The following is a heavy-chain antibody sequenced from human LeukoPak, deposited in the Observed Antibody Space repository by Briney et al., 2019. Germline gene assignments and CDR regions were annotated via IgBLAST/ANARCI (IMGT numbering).Heavy chain of an antibody. Sequence: AGGSLRLSCAASGFIFSSYSVNWVRQAPGRGLEWVSSISSDSRYIFYADSVRGRFTISRDAGKSSLFLQMNNLRVEDTAVYYCARFETRGTGDFDNWGQGTLVTVSS. CDR3: ARFETRGTGDFDN. V-gene: IGHV3-21*01. CDR2: ISSDSRYI. D-gene: IGHD3/OR15-3a*01. J-gene: IGHJ4*02. CDR1: GFIFSSYS.